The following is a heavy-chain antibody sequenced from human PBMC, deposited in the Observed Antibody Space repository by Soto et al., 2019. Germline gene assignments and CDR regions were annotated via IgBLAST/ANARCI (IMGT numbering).Heavy chain of an antibody. V-gene: IGHV1-69*01. CDR3: ARVLPPNYSSSWSGHYYYGMDV. D-gene: IGHD6-13*01. CDR1: GGTFSSYA. Sequence: QVQLVQSGAEVKKPGSSVKVSCKASGGTFSSYAISWVRQAPGQGLEWMGGIIPIFGTANYAQKFQGRVTITADESTSTAYMELSSLRSEDPAVYYCARVLPPNYSSSWSGHYYYGMDVWGQGTTVTVSS. J-gene: IGHJ6*02. CDR2: IIPIFGTA.